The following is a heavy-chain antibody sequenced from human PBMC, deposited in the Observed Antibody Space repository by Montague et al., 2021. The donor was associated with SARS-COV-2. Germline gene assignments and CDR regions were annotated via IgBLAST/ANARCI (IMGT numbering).Heavy chain of an antibody. CDR1: GGSFSGYY. CDR2: INHSGST. V-gene: IGHV4-34*01. CDR3: ARGARQGYGFRLGSFDS. D-gene: IGHD3-10*01. Sequence: SETLSLTCAVYGGSFSGYYWSWIRQSPGKGLERIGEINHSGSTNYNPSLKSRVTMSVDTSKNQFSLKLSSVTAADTAVYYCARGARQGYGFRLGSFDSWGQGTLVTVSS. J-gene: IGHJ4*02.